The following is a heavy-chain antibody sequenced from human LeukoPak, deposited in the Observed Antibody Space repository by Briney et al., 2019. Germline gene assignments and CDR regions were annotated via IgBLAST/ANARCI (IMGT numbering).Heavy chain of an antibody. J-gene: IGHJ6*03. CDR2: IIPIFGTA. Sequence: ASVKVSCKASGGTFSSYAISWVRQAPGQGLEWMGGIIPIFGTANYAQKFQGRVTITADESTSTAYMELSSLRSEDTAVYYCARGSLWFGEPYYYYYMDVWGKGTTVTVSS. CDR1: GGTFSSYA. V-gene: IGHV1-69*13. CDR3: ARGSLWFGEPYYYYYMDV. D-gene: IGHD3-10*01.